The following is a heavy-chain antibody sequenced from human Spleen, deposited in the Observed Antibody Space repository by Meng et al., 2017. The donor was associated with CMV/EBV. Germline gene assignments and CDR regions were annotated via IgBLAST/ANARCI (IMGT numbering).Heavy chain of an antibody. V-gene: IGHV3-74*01. CDR3: ARGGPLGINAFDL. CDR2: LNSDGSIR. D-gene: IGHD3-16*01. Sequence: GGSLRLSCAASGFTFSNYWMFWVRQAPGKGLVWVSRLNSDGSIRSYADSVKGRFTISRDNAKNTLYLQMNTLRAEDTALYYCARGGPLGINAFDLWGQGTMVTVSS. CDR1: GFTFSNYW. J-gene: IGHJ3*01.